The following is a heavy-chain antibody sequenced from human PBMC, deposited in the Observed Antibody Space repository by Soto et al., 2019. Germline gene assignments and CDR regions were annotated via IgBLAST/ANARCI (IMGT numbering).Heavy chain of an antibody. Sequence: EVQGVETGGGLIQPGGSLRLYCAVPGVTVIRNYMSWVRQPPGKGPEWVSDIDRGGSTYYAASVKGRFTISRDNSKNTLYLQMNSLRAEDTAVYYCASESDAHNPNWFDLWGQGTLVTVSS. J-gene: IGHJ5*02. D-gene: IGHD2-8*01. CDR1: GVTVIRNY. V-gene: IGHV3-53*02. CDR3: ASESDAHNPNWFDL. CDR2: IDRGGST.